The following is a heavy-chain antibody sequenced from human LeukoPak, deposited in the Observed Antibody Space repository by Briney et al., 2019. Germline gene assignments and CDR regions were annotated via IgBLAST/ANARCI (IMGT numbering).Heavy chain of an antibody. D-gene: IGHD3-10*01. V-gene: IGHV3-48*04. Sequence: GGSLRLSCAASGFTCSSYSMNWVLQAPGKGLEWVSYISSSSSTIYYADSVKGRFTISRDNAKNSLYLQMNSLRAEDTAVYYCARDPYGSGSYYSDYFDYWGQGTLVTVSS. CDR1: GFTCSSYS. CDR3: ARDPYGSGSYYSDYFDY. CDR2: ISSSSSTI. J-gene: IGHJ4*02.